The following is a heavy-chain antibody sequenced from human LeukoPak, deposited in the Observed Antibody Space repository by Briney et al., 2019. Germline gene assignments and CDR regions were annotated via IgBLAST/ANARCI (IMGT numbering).Heavy chain of an antibody. J-gene: IGHJ5*02. Sequence: PMASVKLSCKASGYTFTGYDMHWVRQAPGQGLEWMGGINANSGGTDYAQNVKGRVTMTRDKSNSTAYMELSRLRSEDTAVYYCARPATVTTKLFDGWGQRSLVT. CDR2: INANSGGT. V-gene: IGHV1-2*02. D-gene: IGHD4-17*01. CDR3: ARPATVTTKLFDG. CDR1: GYTFTGYD.